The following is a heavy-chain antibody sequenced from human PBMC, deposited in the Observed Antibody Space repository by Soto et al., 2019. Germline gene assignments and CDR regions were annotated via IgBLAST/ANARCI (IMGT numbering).Heavy chain of an antibody. CDR3: TRGGAVGYCSSTSCPHYGMDV. J-gene: IGHJ6*02. D-gene: IGHD2-2*01. CDR1: GFTFGDYA. CDR2: IRSKAYGGTT. V-gene: IGHV3-49*03. Sequence: GGSLRLSCTASGFTFGDYAMSWFRQAPGKGLEWVGFIRSKAYGGTTEYAASVKGRFTISRDDSKSIAYLQMNSLKTEDTAVYYCTRGGAVGYCSSTSCPHYGMDVWGQGTTVTVSS.